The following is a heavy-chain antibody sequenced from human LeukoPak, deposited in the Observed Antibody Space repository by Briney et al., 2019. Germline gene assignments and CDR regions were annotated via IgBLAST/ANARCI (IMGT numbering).Heavy chain of an antibody. V-gene: IGHV3-30*18. CDR2: ISYDGSNK. Sequence: GRSLRLSCAASRFTFSSYGMHWVRQAPGKGLEWVAVISYDGSNKYYADSVKGRFTISRDNSKNTLYLQMNSLRAEDTAVYYCAKDRETYYGRYFDYWGQGTLVTVSS. CDR1: RFTFSSYG. CDR3: AKDRETYYGRYFDY. J-gene: IGHJ4*02. D-gene: IGHD3-3*01.